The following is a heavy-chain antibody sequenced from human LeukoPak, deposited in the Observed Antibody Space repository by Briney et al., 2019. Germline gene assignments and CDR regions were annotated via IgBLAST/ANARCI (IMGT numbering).Heavy chain of an antibody. CDR3: ARDPFRDRDYYDSSGYTRY. CDR1: GFTFSSYS. V-gene: IGHV3-21*01. Sequence: GGSLRLSCAASGFTFSSYSMNWVRQAPGKGLEWVSSISSSSSYIYYADSVKGRFTISRDNAKNSLYLQMNSLRAEDTAVYYRARDPFRDRDYYDSSGYTRYWGQGTLVTVSS. CDR2: ISSSSSYI. D-gene: IGHD3-22*01. J-gene: IGHJ1*01.